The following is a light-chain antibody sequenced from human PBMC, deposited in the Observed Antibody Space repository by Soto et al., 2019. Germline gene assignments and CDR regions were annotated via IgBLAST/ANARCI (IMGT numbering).Light chain of an antibody. CDR1: SSDVGGYNY. V-gene: IGLV2-14*01. CDR3: SSYTSSSTYV. Sequence: QSALTQPASVSGSPGQSITISCTGTSSDVGGYNYVSWYQQHPGKAPKLMIYDVSNRPSGISNRFSGSKSGNTASLTISGLQAEDEPDYYCSSYTSSSTYVLGTWTQLTVL. CDR2: DVS. J-gene: IGLJ1*01.